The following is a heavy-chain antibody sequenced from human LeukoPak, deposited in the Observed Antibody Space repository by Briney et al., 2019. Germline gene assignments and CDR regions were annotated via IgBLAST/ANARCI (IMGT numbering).Heavy chain of an antibody. J-gene: IGHJ4*02. Sequence: PSETLSLTCAVYGGSFSGYYWSWIRQPPGKGLEWIGEINHSGSTNYNPSLKSRVTISVDTSKNKFSLKLSSVTAADTAVYYCARDLPAAASLGYFDYWGQGTLVTVSS. D-gene: IGHD2-2*01. CDR1: GGSFSGYY. CDR2: INHSGST. CDR3: ARDLPAAASLGYFDY. V-gene: IGHV4-34*01.